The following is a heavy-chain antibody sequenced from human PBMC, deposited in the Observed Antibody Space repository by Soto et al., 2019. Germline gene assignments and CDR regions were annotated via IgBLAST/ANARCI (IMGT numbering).Heavy chain of an antibody. Sequence: GGSLRLARAASGFTFSSYAMSWVRQAPGKGLEWVSAISGSGGSTYYADSVKGRFTISRDNSKNTLYLQMQSLRAEDTAVYYCEKAMGAVIGLHTYYFDSWGQGTLVTVSS. V-gene: IGHV3-23*01. CDR3: EKAMGAVIGLHTYYFDS. D-gene: IGHD4-4*01. J-gene: IGHJ4*02. CDR2: ISGSGGST. CDR1: GFTFSSYA.